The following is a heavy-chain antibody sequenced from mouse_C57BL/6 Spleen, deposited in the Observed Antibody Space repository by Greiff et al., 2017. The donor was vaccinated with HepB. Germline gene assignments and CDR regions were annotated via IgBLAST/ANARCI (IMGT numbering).Heavy chain of an antibody. D-gene: IGHD1-1*01. J-gene: IGHJ3*01. V-gene: IGHV5-4*01. CDR1: GFTFSSYA. CDR3: ARDEGHYYGSSYGFAY. Sequence: EVKLQESGGGLVKPGGSLKLSCAASGFTFSSYAMSWVRQTPEKRLEWVATISDGGSYTYYPDNVKGRFTISRDNAKNNLYLQMSHLKSEDTAMYYCARDEGHYYGSSYGFAYWGQGTLVTVSA. CDR2: ISDGGSYT.